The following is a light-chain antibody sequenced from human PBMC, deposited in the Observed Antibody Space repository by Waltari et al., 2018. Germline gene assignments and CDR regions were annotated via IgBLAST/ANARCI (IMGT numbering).Light chain of an antibody. CDR1: SSDIGGYNY. CDR2: DVS. Sequence: QSALTQPASVSGSPGQSITISCTGTSSDIGGYNYVSWYQQVPGKAPRLIIYDVSYRPSGVSSRFAGSKAGNTASLTISWLQVGDEAEYFCSSYIDSTTLELFGGGTSLTVL. V-gene: IGLV2-14*03. J-gene: IGLJ2*01. CDR3: SSYIDSTTLEL.